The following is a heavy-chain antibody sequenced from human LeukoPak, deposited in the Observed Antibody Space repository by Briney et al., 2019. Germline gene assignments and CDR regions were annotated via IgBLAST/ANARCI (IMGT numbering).Heavy chain of an antibody. Sequence: GGSLRLSCAASVFTFSVYWMHWVRQAPGKGLVWVSRINSDGSSTSYADSVKGRFTISRDNAKNTLYLQMNSLRAEYTAVYYCAKGRFVGATVVYWGQGTLVTVSS. J-gene: IGHJ4*02. CDR3: AKGRFVGATVVY. CDR1: VFTFSVYW. CDR2: INSDGSST. V-gene: IGHV3-74*01. D-gene: IGHD1-26*01.